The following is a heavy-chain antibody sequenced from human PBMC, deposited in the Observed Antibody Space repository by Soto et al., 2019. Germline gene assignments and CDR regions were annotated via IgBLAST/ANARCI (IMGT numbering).Heavy chain of an antibody. CDR1: GFTFSSFG. V-gene: IGHV3-33*01. J-gene: IGHJ3*02. D-gene: IGHD2-15*01. Sequence: GGSLRLSGAASGFTFSSFGMHWVRQAPGKGLELLAVIWYDGSNKSYEDSVKGRFTISRENSKNTLYLQMNSLRAEDTSVYYCASDRNQDIVVVVSAAFDIWGQGTMVTVSS. CDR2: IWYDGSNK. CDR3: ASDRNQDIVVVVSAAFDI.